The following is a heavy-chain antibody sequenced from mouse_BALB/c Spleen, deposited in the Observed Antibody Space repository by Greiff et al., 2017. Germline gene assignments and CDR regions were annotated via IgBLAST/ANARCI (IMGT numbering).Heavy chain of an antibody. CDR2: ISSGGST. V-gene: IGHV5-6-5*01. CDR1: GFTFSSYA. J-gene: IGHJ2*01. Sequence: EVHLVESGGGLVKPGGSLKLSCAASGFTFSSYAMSWVRQTPEKRLEWVASISSGGSTYYPDSVKGRFTISRDNARNILYLQMSSLRSEDTAMYYCASGLFDYWGQGTTLTVSS. CDR3: ASGLFDY.